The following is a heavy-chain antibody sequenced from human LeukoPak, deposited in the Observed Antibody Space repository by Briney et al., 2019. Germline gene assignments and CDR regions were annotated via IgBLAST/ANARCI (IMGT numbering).Heavy chain of an antibody. CDR2: IKNEERTA. CDR3: ARDGFVGAADY. V-gene: IGHV3-74*03. J-gene: IGHJ4*02. D-gene: IGHD6-13*01. Sequence: GGSLRLSCVVSGFTITNNWMYWVRQAPGRGLVWVSRIKNEERTAVYADSVKGRFTISRDNAKNSLFLQMNSLRVEDTAVFYCARDGFVGAADYWGQGTLVTVSS. CDR1: GFTITNNW.